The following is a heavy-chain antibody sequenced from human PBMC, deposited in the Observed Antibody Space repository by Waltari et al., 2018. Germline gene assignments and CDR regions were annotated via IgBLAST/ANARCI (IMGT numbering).Heavy chain of an antibody. D-gene: IGHD3-3*01. CDR3: ARDTYDVFGSLSRYFDS. J-gene: IGHJ4*02. CDR1: GYTFTSYP. CDR2: INTGTANT. Sequence: QVQLVQSGAEVKKPGASVKVSCTASGYTFTSYPIHWVRQAPGQRLEWTGGINTGTANTRYSQRFQGRVTFTRDTSANTAYVELSGLTSEDTSVYFCARDTYDVFGSLSRYFDSWGQGTLVTVAS. V-gene: IGHV1-3*04.